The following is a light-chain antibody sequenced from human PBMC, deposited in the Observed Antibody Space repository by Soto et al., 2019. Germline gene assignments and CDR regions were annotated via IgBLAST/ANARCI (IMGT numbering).Light chain of an antibody. V-gene: IGKV1-5*01. CDR3: QQYETFSGK. CDR2: DAS. CDR1: QSISSY. J-gene: IGKJ1*01. Sequence: DIQMTQSPSSLSASVGDRFTITCRASQSISSYLNWYQQKPGEAPKLLIYDASALPRGVPSRFSGSGSGTKFTLTIASLQPDDFATYYCQQYETFSGKFGPGTKVDI.